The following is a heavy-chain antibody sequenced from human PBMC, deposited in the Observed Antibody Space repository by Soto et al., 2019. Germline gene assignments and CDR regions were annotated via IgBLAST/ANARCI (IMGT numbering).Heavy chain of an antibody. Sequence: EVQLVESGGGLVQPGGSLRLSCAASGFTFSSYSMNWVHQAPGKGLEWVSYISSSSTTKYYADSVKGRFTISRDNAKNSLYLQMNSLTAEDTAVYYCARDGCSGSNCLNWFDPWGQGTLVTVSS. CDR3: ARDGCSGSNCLNWFDP. D-gene: IGHD2-15*01. CDR2: ISSSSTTK. J-gene: IGHJ5*02. V-gene: IGHV3-48*01. CDR1: GFTFSSYS.